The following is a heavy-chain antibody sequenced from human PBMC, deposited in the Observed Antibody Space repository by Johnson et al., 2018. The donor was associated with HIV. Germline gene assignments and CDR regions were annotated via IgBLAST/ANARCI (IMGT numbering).Heavy chain of an antibody. CDR2: IGTAGDT. V-gene: IGHV3-13*01. D-gene: IGHD6-13*01. Sequence: VQLVESGGGLVQPGGSLRLSCAASGFTFSSYAMSWVRQAPGKGLEWVSAIGTAGDTYYPGSVKGRFTLSRENAKNSLYLQMNSLRAGDTAVYYCARSSSTAAPGRDAFDIWGQGTMVIVSS. CDR3: ARSSSTAAPGRDAFDI. CDR1: GFTFSSYA. J-gene: IGHJ3*02.